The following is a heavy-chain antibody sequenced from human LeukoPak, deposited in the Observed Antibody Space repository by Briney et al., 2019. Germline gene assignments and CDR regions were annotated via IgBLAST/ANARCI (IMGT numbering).Heavy chain of an antibody. J-gene: IGHJ3*02. D-gene: IGHD2-21*02. V-gene: IGHV1-18*01. CDR2: ISAYNGNT. CDR1: GYTFTSYG. Sequence: ASVKVSCKASGYTFTSYGISWVRQAPGQGLEWMGWISAYNGNTNYAQKLQGRVTMTTDTSTSTAYMELRSLRSDDTAVYYWARYCGGDCPLAFDIWGQGTMVTVSS. CDR3: ARYCGGDCPLAFDI.